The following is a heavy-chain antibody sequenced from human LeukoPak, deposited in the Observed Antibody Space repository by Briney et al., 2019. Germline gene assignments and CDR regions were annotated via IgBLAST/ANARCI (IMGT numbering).Heavy chain of an antibody. CDR3: ARGGYGHILNPYYFDY. CDR1: GGSFSGYY. D-gene: IGHD5-12*01. CDR2: INHSGST. J-gene: IGHJ4*02. V-gene: IGHV4-34*01. Sequence: PSETLSLTCAVYGGSFSGYYWSWIRQPPGKGLEWIGEINHSGSTNCNPSLKSRVTISVDTSKNQFSLQLSSVTAAGTAVYYCARGGYGHILNPYYFDYWGQGTQVTVSS.